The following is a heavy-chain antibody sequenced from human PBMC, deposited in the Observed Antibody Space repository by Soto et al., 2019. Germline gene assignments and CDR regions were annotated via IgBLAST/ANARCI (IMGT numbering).Heavy chain of an antibody. Sequence: LRLSCTASGFTFTNAWMSWVRQAPGKGLEWVGRIKSRIDGATTEYAASVNGRFTISRDDSRNTLFLDMNNLKTEDTAVYYCATDLPPGSYFYDHNGYLLFNYWGQGTQVTVSS. V-gene: IGHV3-15*01. CDR3: ATDLPPGSYFYDHNGYLLFNY. CDR1: GFTFTNAW. D-gene: IGHD3-22*01. CDR2: IKSRIDGATT. J-gene: IGHJ1*01.